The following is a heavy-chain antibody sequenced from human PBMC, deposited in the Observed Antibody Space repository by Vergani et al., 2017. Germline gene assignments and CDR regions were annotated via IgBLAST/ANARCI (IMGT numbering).Heavy chain of an antibody. CDR2: ISGSGGST. CDR3: ASSMVRGIVHYYYGMDV. D-gene: IGHD3-10*01. CDR1: GFTFSSYA. V-gene: IGHV3-23*04. J-gene: IGHJ6*02. Sequence: EVQLVESGGGLVQPGGSLRLSCSASGFTFSSYAMSWVRQAPGKGLEWVSAISGSGGSTYYADSVKGRFTISRDNSKNTLYLQMNSLRAEDTAVDYCASSMVRGIVHYYYGMDVWGQGTTVTVSS.